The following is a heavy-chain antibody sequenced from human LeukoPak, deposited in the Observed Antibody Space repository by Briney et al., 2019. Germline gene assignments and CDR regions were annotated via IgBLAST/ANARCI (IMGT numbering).Heavy chain of an antibody. V-gene: IGHV1-18*01. CDR3: ARQYGSGSPYDSDY. CDR2: ISAYSGNT. J-gene: IGHJ4*02. D-gene: IGHD3-10*01. CDR1: GYIFPSYG. Sequence: GASAKVSCKASGYIFPSYGITWVRQAPGQGLEWMGWISAYSGNTKYAQKFQGRVTMTTDTSTSTAYMELRSLRSDDTAVYYCARQYGSGSPYDSDYWGQGTLVTVSS.